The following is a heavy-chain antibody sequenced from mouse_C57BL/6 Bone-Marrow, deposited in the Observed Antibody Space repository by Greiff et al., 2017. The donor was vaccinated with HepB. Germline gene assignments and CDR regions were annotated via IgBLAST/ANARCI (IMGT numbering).Heavy chain of an antibody. CDR3: ARRLKGSSGYGFAY. J-gene: IGHJ3*01. CDR1: GFTFSDYY. CDR2: ISNGGGST. V-gene: IGHV5-12*01. Sequence: DVKLVESGGGLVQPGGSLKLSCAASGFTFSDYYMYWVRQTPEKRLEWVAYISNGGGSTYYPDTVKGRFTISRDNAKNTLYLQMSRLKSEDTAMYYCARRLKGSSGYGFAYWGQGTLVTVSA. D-gene: IGHD3-2*02.